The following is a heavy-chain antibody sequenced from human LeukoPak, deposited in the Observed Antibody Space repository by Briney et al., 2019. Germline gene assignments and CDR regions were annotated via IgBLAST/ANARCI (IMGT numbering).Heavy chain of an antibody. CDR3: ARDQSGHIAGGTDAFEI. Sequence: GGSLRLSCAASGFTFSSYSMSWVRQAPGKGPEWVSYISGRSSIIYYADSVKGRFTISRDNAKNSLYLQMTGLRAEDTAVYYCARDQSGHIAGGTDAFEIWGQGTMVTVSS. CDR2: ISGRSSII. D-gene: IGHD1-26*01. CDR1: GFTFSSYS. V-gene: IGHV3-48*04. J-gene: IGHJ3*02.